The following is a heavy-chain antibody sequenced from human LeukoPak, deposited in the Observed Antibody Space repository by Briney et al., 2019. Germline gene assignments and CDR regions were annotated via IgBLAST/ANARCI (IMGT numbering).Heavy chain of an antibody. CDR3: ARDQSGHIAGGTDAFEI. Sequence: GGSLRLSCAASGFTFSSYSMSWVRQAPGKGPEWVSYISGRSSIIYYADSVKGRFTISRDNAKNSLYLQMTGLRAEDTAVYYCARDQSGHIAGGTDAFEIWGQGTMVTVSS. CDR2: ISGRSSII. D-gene: IGHD1-26*01. CDR1: GFTFSSYS. V-gene: IGHV3-48*04. J-gene: IGHJ3*02.